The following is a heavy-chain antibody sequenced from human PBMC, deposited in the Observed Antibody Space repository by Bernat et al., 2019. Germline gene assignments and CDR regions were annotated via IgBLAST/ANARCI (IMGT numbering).Heavy chain of an antibody. CDR2: ISTYNGNT. CDR1: GYTFTNYD. CDR3: VRWREDQPRY. J-gene: IGHJ4*02. D-gene: IGHD2-2*01. Sequence: QVQLVQSGAEVKKPGASVEVSCKASGYTFTNYDISWVRQAPGQGLEWMGWISTYNGNTMSAQKFQARVTMTTDTSTSTAYMEVRSLRSDDTAVYYCVRWREDQPRYWGQGTLVSVSS. V-gene: IGHV1-18*04.